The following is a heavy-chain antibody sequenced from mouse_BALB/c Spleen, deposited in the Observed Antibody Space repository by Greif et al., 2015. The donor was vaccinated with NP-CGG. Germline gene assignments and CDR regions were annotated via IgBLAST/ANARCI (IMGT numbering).Heavy chain of an antibody. CDR1: GSTFSDYY. Sequence: EVKLVESGGGLVKPGGSLKLSCAASGSTFSDYYMYWVRQTPEKRLEWVATISDGGSYTYYPDSVKGRFTISRDNAKNNLYLQMSSLKSEDTAMYYCASGSSFDYWGQGTTLTVSS. D-gene: IGHD1-1*01. J-gene: IGHJ2*01. CDR3: ASGSSFDY. CDR2: ISDGGSYT. V-gene: IGHV5-4*02.